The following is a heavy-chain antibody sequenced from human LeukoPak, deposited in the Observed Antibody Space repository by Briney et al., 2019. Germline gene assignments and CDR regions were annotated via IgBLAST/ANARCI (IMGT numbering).Heavy chain of an antibody. V-gene: IGHV1-8*01. CDR3: ARTMVRARSGSWFDP. D-gene: IGHD3-10*01. CDR1: VYTFTSYD. Sequence: ASVKVSCKASVYTFTSYDIDWVRQATGQGLEWMGWMNPNSGNTGYAQKFQGRVTMTRNTSISTAYMELNSLRSEDTAVYYCARTMVRARSGSWFDPWGQGTLVTVSS. CDR2: MNPNSGNT. J-gene: IGHJ5*02.